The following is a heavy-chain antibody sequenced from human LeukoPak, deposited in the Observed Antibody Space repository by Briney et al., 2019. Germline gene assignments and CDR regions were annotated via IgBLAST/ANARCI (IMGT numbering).Heavy chain of an antibody. CDR1: GGSISSHY. CDR2: ISSSGST. CDR3: ARGALRGFYAFFYMDV. D-gene: IGHD5/OR15-5a*01. J-gene: IGHJ6*03. V-gene: IGHV4-59*11. Sequence: SETLSLTCTVSGGSISSHYWIWIRQSPEKGLEGIGDISSSGSTGYNPSLRSRVTISLDTSKNQFSLNLSSVTAADPAVYYCARGALRGFYAFFYMDVWGKGTTVTVSS.